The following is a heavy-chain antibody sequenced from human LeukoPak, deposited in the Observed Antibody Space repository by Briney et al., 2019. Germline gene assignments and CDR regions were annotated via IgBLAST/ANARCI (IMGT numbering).Heavy chain of an antibody. CDR3: ARNRGYDPWTGGFDY. Sequence: SQTLSLTCAISGDSVSSNSAAWNWIRQSPSRGLEWLGRTYYRSKWYNDYALYVKSRITINPDTSKNQFSLQLNSVTPEDTALYYCARNRGYDPWTGGFDYWGQGTLVTVSS. V-gene: IGHV6-1*01. CDR1: GDSVSSNSAA. CDR2: TYYRSKWYN. D-gene: IGHD5-12*01. J-gene: IGHJ4*02.